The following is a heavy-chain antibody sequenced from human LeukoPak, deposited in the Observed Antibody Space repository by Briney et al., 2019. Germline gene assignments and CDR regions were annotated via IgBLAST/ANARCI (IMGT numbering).Heavy chain of an antibody. D-gene: IGHD3-3*01. CDR1: GFTFNSFA. Sequence: GGSLRLSCSASGFTFNSFAMSWVRQAPGKGLEWVSAIGGSGGSTYYADSVKGRFTISRDNSKNTLYLQMNSLIAEDTAVYYCAKDLSYDFWSGYSLDYWGQGTLVTVSS. CDR2: IGGSGGST. J-gene: IGHJ4*02. V-gene: IGHV3-23*01. CDR3: AKDLSYDFWSGYSLDY.